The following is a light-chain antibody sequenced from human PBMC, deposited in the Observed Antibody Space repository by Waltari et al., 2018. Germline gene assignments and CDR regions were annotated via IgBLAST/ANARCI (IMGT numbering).Light chain of an antibody. J-gene: IGLJ3*02. CDR1: SGHSSNV. CDR3: QTGGHGTWV. CDR2: VNSDGSH. Sequence: QLVLTQSPSASASLRASVKLTCTLSSGHSSNVIAWLQQQPVKGPRYLMKVNSDGSHSKGDNISDRVSGSSCETVQYLTISDLQSEDEAYDYCQTGGHGTWVFGGGTKLTVL. V-gene: IGLV4-69*01.